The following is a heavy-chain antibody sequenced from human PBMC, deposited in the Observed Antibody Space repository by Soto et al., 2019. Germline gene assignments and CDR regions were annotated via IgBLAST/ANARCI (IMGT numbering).Heavy chain of an antibody. CDR2: ISWNSGSI. Sequence: GGSLRLSCAASGFTFDDYAMHWVRQAPGKGLEWVSGISWNSGSIGYADSVKGRFTISRDNAKNSLYLQMNSLRAEDAALYYCAKGNGYSSSSAYFDLWGRGTLVTVSS. V-gene: IGHV3-9*01. CDR3: AKGNGYSSSSAYFDL. J-gene: IGHJ2*01. D-gene: IGHD6-6*01. CDR1: GFTFDDYA.